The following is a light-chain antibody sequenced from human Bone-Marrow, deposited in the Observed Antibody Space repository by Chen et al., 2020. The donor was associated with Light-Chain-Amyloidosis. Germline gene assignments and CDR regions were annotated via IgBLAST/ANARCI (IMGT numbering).Light chain of an antibody. Sequence: SYELTQPPSVSVSPGQTARITCSGDDLPTKYAYWYQQKPGLAPVLVVHRDTERPSGISERFSGSSSGTTATLTISRVQAEDEADDHCQSADSSGTDEVIVGGGTKLTVL. J-gene: IGLJ2*01. V-gene: IGLV3-25*03. CDR3: QSADSSGTDEVI. CDR2: RDT. CDR1: DLPTKY.